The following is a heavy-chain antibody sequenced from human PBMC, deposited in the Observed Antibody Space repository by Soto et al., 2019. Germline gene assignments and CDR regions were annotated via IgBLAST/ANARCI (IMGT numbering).Heavy chain of an antibody. CDR2: ISYDGSNK. D-gene: IGHD1-26*01. J-gene: IGHJ3*02. CDR3: AKDYAAWSYSHAFDI. V-gene: IGHV3-30*18. Sequence: GGSLRLSCAASGFTFSSYGMHWVRQAPGKGLEWVAVISYDGSNKYYADSVKGRFTISRDNSKNTLYLQMNSLRAEDTAVYYCAKDYAAWSYSHAFDIWGQGTMVTVSS. CDR1: GFTFSSYG.